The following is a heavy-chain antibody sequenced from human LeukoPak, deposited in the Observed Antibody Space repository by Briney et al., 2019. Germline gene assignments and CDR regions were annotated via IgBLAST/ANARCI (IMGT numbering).Heavy chain of an antibody. CDR3: ARDPGVSVAAYYFDY. CDR1: GYTFTGYY. CDR2: INPNSGGT. D-gene: IGHD6-19*01. Sequence: ASVKVSCKASGYTFTGYYMHWVRQAPGQGLEWMGWINPNSGGTNYAQKFQGRVTMTRDTSISTAYMELSRLRSDDTAVYYCARDPGVSVAAYYFDYWDHGTLVTVSS. V-gene: IGHV1-2*02. J-gene: IGHJ4*01.